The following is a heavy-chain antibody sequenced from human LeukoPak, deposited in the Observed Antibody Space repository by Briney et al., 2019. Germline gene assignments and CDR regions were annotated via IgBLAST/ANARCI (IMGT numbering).Heavy chain of an antibody. CDR2: ISYDGSNK. CDR3: ARDRAGEQQDYYGMDV. CDR1: GFTFSSYG. J-gene: IGHJ6*02. Sequence: GGSLRLSCAASGFTFSSYGMHWVRQAPGKGLEWVAVISYDGSNKYYADSVKGRFTISRDNSKSTLYLQMNSLRAEDTAVYYCARDRAGEQQDYYGMDVWGQGTTVTVSS. V-gene: IGHV3-30*19. D-gene: IGHD6-13*01.